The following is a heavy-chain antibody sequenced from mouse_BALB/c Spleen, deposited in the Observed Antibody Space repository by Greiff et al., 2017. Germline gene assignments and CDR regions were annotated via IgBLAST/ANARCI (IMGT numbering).Heavy chain of an antibody. CDR1: GYSITSDYA. J-gene: IGHJ4*01. D-gene: IGHD2-4*01. CDR3: ARWGTMIRVYYAMDY. CDR2: ISYSGST. V-gene: IGHV3-2*02. Sequence: EVQLQQSGPGLVKPSQSLSLTCTVTGYSITSDYAWNWIRQFPGNKLEWMGYISYSGSTSYNPSLKSRISITRDTSKNQFFLQLNSVTTEDTATYYCARWGTMIRVYYAMDYWGQGTSVTVSS.